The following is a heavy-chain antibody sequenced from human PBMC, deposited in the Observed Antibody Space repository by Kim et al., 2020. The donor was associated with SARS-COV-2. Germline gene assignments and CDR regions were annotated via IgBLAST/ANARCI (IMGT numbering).Heavy chain of an antibody. CDR2: FDPDDGET. CDR3: ATDTYSGFGEYYFDY. CDR1: GYTFTGLS. D-gene: IGHD6-6*01. V-gene: IGHV1-24*01. Sequence: ASVKVSCKASGYTFTGLSMHWVRQAPGKGLEWMGGFDPDDGETIYAQKFQGRVTMTEDTSTDTAYMELSSLRSEDTAVYYCATDTYSGFGEYYFDYWGQGTLVTVSS. J-gene: IGHJ4*02.